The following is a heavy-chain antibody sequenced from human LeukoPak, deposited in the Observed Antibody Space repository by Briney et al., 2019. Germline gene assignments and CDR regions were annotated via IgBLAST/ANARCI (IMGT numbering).Heavy chain of an antibody. D-gene: IGHD6-13*01. CDR1: GGSISSSGFY. CDR2: IYYGGNT. J-gene: IGHJ4*02. V-gene: IGHV4-39*01. CDR3: ARHPWDSSSWMYFGY. Sequence: SETLSLTCTVSGGSISSSGFYWGWIRQPPGKGLEWIANIYYGGNTYYNPSLKSRVTISVDTSKNQFSLKLSSVTAADTAVYYCARHPWDSSSWMYFGYWGQGTLVTVSS.